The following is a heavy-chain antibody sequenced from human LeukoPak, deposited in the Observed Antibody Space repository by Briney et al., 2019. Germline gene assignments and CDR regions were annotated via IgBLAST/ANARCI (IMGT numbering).Heavy chain of an antibody. CDR2: IYHSGST. Sequence: TSETLSLTCAVSGGSISSGGYSWSWIRQPPGKGLEWIGYIYHSGSTYYNPSLKSRVTISVDRSKNQFSLKLSSATAADTAVYYCARGDWRRGEGYFDYWGQGTLVTVSS. CDR3: ARGDWRRGEGYFDY. D-gene: IGHD3-16*01. CDR1: GGSISSGGYS. V-gene: IGHV4-30-2*01. J-gene: IGHJ4*02.